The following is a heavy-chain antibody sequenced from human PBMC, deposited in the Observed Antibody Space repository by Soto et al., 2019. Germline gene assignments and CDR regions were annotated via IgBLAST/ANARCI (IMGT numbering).Heavy chain of an antibody. CDR3: ASDAPDRADDSSGYWTFDY. V-gene: IGHV3-48*02. J-gene: IGHJ4*02. CDR2: ISSSSSTI. Sequence: PGGSLRLSCAASGFTFSSYSMNWVRQAPGKGLEWVSYISSSSSTIYYADSVKGRFTISRDNAKNSLYLQMNSLRDEDTAVFYCASDAPDRADDSSGYWTFDYWGQGTLVTVSS. D-gene: IGHD3-22*01. CDR1: GFTFSSYS.